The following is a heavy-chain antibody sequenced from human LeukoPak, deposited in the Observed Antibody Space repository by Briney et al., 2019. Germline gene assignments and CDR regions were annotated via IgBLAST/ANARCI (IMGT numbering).Heavy chain of an antibody. V-gene: IGHV4-34*01. D-gene: IGHD3-3*01. J-gene: IGHJ4*02. CDR1: GGSFSGYY. CDR3: ARVGPYYDFWSGYLRYFDY. Sequence: PSESLSLTCAVYGGSFSGYYWSWIRQPPGKGLEWIGEINHSGSNNYNPSFKSRVTISVDTSKNQFSLKLSAVTAAATAVYYCARVGPYYDFWSGYLRYFDYWGEGTLVTVSS. CDR2: INHSGSN.